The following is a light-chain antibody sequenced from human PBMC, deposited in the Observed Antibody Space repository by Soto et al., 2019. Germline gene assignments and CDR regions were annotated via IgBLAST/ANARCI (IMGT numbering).Light chain of an antibody. CDR3: QQYDNWPPWT. CDR2: DAS. Sequence: EVVLTQSPCTLSLSPGESATLSCRARQSVNNHLAWFQQKPGQAPRLLIYDASTRATGIPARFSGSGSGTEFTLTISSLQSEDFAVYYCQQYDNWPPWTFGPGTKVDIK. J-gene: IGKJ1*01. CDR1: QSVNNH. V-gene: IGKV3-15*01.